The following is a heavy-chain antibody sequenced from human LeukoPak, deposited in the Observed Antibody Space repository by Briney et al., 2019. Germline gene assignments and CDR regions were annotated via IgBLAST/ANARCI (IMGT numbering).Heavy chain of an antibody. CDR3: ARHSTFFGVVIIKGRVRGPFDY. CDR2: INHSGST. Sequence: GSLRPSCAASGFTFSSYSMNWVRQAPGKGLEWIGEINHSGSTNYNPSLKSRVTISVDTSKNQFSLKLSSVTAADTAVYYCARHSTFFGVVIIKGRVRGPFDYWGQGTLVTVSS. V-gene: IGHV4-34*01. CDR1: GFTFSSYS. J-gene: IGHJ4*02. D-gene: IGHD3-3*01.